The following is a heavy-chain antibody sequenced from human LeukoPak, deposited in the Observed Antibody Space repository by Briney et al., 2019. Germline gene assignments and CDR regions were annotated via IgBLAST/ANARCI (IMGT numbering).Heavy chain of an antibody. Sequence: PGGSLRLSCAASGFTFSSYAMSWVRQAPGKGLEWVSAISGSGGSTYYADSVKGRFTISRDNSKNTLSLQMNSLRAEATAVYYCAKLYIPLWPKFDYWGQGTLVTVSS. J-gene: IGHJ4*02. CDR1: GFTFSSYA. CDR2: ISGSGGST. CDR3: AKLYIPLWPKFDY. V-gene: IGHV3-23*01. D-gene: IGHD2/OR15-2a*01.